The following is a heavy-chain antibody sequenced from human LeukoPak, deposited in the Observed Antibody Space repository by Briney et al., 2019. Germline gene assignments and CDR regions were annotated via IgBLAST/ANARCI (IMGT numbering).Heavy chain of an antibody. CDR3: ARDRGYCSSTSCLGVDWFDS. J-gene: IGHJ5*01. V-gene: IGHV1-18*01. CDR2: ISAYNGRT. Sequence: AAVNVCFKGAGYTFTSYSNSWHRHPPGQGLEWKGLISAYNGRTNYAQKLQGRVTMTTDTSTSTAYMEMRSLRSDDTAVYYCARDRGYCSSTSCLGVDWFDSWGQGTLVTVSS. CDR1: GYTFTSYS. D-gene: IGHD2-2*01.